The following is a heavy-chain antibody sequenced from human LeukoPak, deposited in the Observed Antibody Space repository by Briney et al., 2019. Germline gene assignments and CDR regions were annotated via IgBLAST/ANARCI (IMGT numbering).Heavy chain of an antibody. CDR1: GNYW. Sequence: GGSLRLSCAASGNYWMHWVRQAPGQGLVWVSHINSDGSWTSYADSVKGRFTISKDNAKNTVYLQMNSLRAEDTAVYYCVSFYEAYWGRGTLVTVSS. CDR3: VSFYEAY. D-gene: IGHD2/OR15-2a*01. V-gene: IGHV3-74*01. J-gene: IGHJ4*02. CDR2: INSDGSWT.